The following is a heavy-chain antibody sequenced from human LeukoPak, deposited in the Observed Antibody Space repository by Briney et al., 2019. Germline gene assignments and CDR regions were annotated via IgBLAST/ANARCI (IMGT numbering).Heavy chain of an antibody. CDR3: ARGEYSGSTYYFDY. CDR2: INHSGST. CDR1: GGSFSGYY. D-gene: IGHD1-26*01. Sequence: PSETLSLTCAVYGGSFSGYYWSWIRQPPGKGLEWIGEINHSGSTNYNPSLKSRVTISVDTSKNQSSLKLSSVTAADTAVYYCARGEYSGSTYYFDYWGQGTLVTVSS. V-gene: IGHV4-34*01. J-gene: IGHJ4*02.